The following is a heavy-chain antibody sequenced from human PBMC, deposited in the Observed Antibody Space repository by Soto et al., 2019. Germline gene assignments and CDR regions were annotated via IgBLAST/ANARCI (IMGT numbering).Heavy chain of an antibody. J-gene: IGHJ6*02. V-gene: IGHV1-69*13. CDR3: ARGVNARAGGYYDMDV. CDR2: IIPIFGTA. CDR1: GGTFSSYA. D-gene: IGHD2-8*01. Sequence: SVKVSCKASGGTFSSYAISWVRQAPGQGLEWMGGIIPIFGTANYAQKFQGRVTITADESTSTAYMELSSLRSEDTAVYYCARGVNARAGGYYDMDVWGQGTTVT.